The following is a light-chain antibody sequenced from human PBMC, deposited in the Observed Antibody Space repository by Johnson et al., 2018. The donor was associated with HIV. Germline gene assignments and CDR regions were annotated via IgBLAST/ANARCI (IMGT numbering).Light chain of an antibody. CDR3: GTWDNSLSAGV. J-gene: IGLJ1*01. CDR1: SSNIGNNY. CDR2: DNN. Sequence: QSVLTQPPSVSAAPGQKVTISCSGSSSNIGNNYVSWYQQLPGTAPKLLIYDNNKRPSGIPDRFSGSKSGTSATLGISGLQTWDEADYYCGTWDNSLSAGVFGSGTKVTVL. V-gene: IGLV1-51*01.